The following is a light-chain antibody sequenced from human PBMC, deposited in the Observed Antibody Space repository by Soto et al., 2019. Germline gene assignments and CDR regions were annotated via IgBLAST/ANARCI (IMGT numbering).Light chain of an antibody. CDR1: QSVSNNY. J-gene: IGKJ1*01. V-gene: IGKV3-11*01. CDR2: GAS. CDR3: QQRSNWPRT. Sequence: EIVLTQSPGTLSLSPGERATLSCRASQSVSNNYLAWYQQKPGQAPRLLIYGASNRATGIPARFSGSGSGTDFTLTISSLEPEDFAVYYCQQRSNWPRTFGQGDQGGYQ.